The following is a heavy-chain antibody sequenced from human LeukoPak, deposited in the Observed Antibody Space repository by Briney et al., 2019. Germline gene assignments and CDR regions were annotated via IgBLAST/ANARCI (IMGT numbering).Heavy chain of an antibody. CDR3: ARVMVRGVIGGGPFDP. CDR1: GGSISSYY. CDR2: IYYSGST. Sequence: SETLSPTCTVSGGSISSYYWNWIRQPPGKGLEWIGYIYYSGSTNYNPSLKSRVTISVDTSKNQFSLKLSSVTAADTAVYYCARVMVRGVIGGGPFDPWGQGTLVTVSS. V-gene: IGHV4-59*01. J-gene: IGHJ5*02. D-gene: IGHD3-10*01.